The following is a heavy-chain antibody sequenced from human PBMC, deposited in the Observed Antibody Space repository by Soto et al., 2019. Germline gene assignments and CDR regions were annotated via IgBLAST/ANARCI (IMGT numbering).Heavy chain of an antibody. CDR1: GFIFSNYW. CDR3: VRDSHGDY. V-gene: IGHV3-74*01. CDR2: IDHDGPT. J-gene: IGHJ4*02. Sequence: EVQLVESGGGPVQPGGSLRLSCAGSGFIFSNYWMHWVRQAPGKGLEWVSRIDHDGPTAYADSVRGRFTISRDNAESTLYLQMNSLRPEDTAVYYCVRDSHGDYWGQGTLVTVSS.